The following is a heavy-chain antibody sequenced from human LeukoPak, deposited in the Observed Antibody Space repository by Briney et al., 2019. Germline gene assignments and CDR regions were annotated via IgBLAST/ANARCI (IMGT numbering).Heavy chain of an antibody. CDR2: MNPNSGNT. CDR3: AKGTYGERGSFEDAFDI. J-gene: IGHJ3*02. CDR1: GYTFTSYD. Sequence: ASVKVSCKASGYTFTSYDINWVRQATGQGLEWMGWMNPNSGNTGYAQKFQGRVTITRNTSISTAYMELSSLRAEDMALYYCAKGTYGERGSFEDAFDIWGQGTMVTVSS. D-gene: IGHD4-17*01. V-gene: IGHV1-8*03.